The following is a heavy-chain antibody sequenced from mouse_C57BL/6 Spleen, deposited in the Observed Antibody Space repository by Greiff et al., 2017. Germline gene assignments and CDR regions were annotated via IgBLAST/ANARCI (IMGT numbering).Heavy chain of an antibody. CDR3: ARERAYYGSSYRFAY. CDR1: GYTFTSYG. D-gene: IGHD1-1*01. CDR2: IYPRSGNT. V-gene: IGHV1-81*01. Sequence: QVQLKESGAELARPGASVKLSCKASGYTFTSYGISWVKQRTGQGLEWIGEIYPRSGNTYYNEKFKGKAPLTADQSSSTAYRELRSLTSEDSAVYFCARERAYYGSSYRFAYWGQGTLVTVSA. J-gene: IGHJ3*01.